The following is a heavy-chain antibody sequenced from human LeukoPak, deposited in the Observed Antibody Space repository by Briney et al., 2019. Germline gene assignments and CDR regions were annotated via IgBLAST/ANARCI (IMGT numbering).Heavy chain of an antibody. Sequence: PSETLSLSCTVSGGSMHDYYWSWIRQPPVKGLEWIGHIHYNGRTNYNPSLESPATISIDMSKNQFSLNLSSVTAADTAVYYCARVRLSGVIDYWGQGTLVTVSS. CDR1: GGSMHDYY. CDR2: IHYNGRT. D-gene: IGHD2-15*01. CDR3: ARVRLSGVIDY. J-gene: IGHJ4*02. V-gene: IGHV4-59*01.